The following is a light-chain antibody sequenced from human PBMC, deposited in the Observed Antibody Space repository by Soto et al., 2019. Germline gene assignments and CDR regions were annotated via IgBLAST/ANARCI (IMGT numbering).Light chain of an antibody. V-gene: IGLV4-60*02. J-gene: IGLJ3*02. CDR3: EAWDSTTRV. CDR1: SGHSSYI. CDR2: VESSGTY. Sequence: QLVLTQSSSASASLGSSVRLTCTLSSGHSSYIIAWHQQQPQKAPRYLMKVESSGTYNKGSGLPDRFSGSSSGAYRYLTISNLQFEDEADYYCEAWDSTTRVFGGGTKLTVL.